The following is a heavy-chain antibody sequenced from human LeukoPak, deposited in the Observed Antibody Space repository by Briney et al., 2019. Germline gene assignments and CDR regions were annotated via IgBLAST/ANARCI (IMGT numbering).Heavy chain of an antibody. V-gene: IGHV4-39*07. J-gene: IGHJ6*03. CDR3: ARDHGRHYYYYYMDV. D-gene: IGHD3/OR15-3a*01. CDR2: IYYSGST. Sequence: SETLSLTCTVSGGSISSSSYYWGWIRQPPGKGLEWIGSIYYSGSTYYNPSLKSRVTISVDTSKNQFSLKLSSVTAADTAVYYCARDHGRHYYYYYMDVWGKGTTVTVSS. CDR1: GGSISSSSYY.